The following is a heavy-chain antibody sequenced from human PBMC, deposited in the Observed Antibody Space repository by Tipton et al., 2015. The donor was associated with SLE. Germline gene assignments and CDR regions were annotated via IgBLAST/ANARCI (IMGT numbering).Heavy chain of an antibody. V-gene: IGHV4-59*01. CDR1: GGSIGSYD. Sequence: TLSLTCTVSGGSIGSYDWSWMRQAPGKGLEWIGYIFYGGTANNHPSLKSRVTISVDRSKNQFSLKLNSVTAADTAVYYCARGEWELYFDYWGQGTLVTVSS. CDR2: IFYGGTA. CDR3: ARGEWELYFDY. D-gene: IGHD1-26*01. J-gene: IGHJ4*02.